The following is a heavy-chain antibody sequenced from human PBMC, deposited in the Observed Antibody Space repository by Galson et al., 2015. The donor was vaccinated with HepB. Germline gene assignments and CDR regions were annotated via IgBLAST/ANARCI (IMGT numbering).Heavy chain of an antibody. CDR3: ATVRGYSYGYDY. J-gene: IGHJ4*02. CDR1: GFTFSSSI. V-gene: IGHV3-48*02. CDR2: ISISSSTI. D-gene: IGHD5-18*01. Sequence: SLRLSCAASGFTFSSSIMNWVRQAPGKGLEWVSYISISSSTIYYADSEKGRFTISRDNAKNSLYLQMNSLRDDDTAVYYCATVRGYSYGYDYWGQGTLVTVSS.